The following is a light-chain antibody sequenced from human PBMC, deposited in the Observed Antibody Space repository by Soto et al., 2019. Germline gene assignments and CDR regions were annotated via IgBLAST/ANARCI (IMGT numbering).Light chain of an antibody. CDR2: DNN. Sequence: QSVLTQPPSVSAAPGQKVTISCSGSSSNIGNNYVSWYQQLPGTAPKLLIYDNNKRPSGIPDRCSGSKSGTSATLGITGLQTGDEADYYCGTWDSSLSAHVVFGGGTKLTVL. CDR3: GTWDSSLSAHVV. J-gene: IGLJ2*01. V-gene: IGLV1-51*01. CDR1: SSNIGNNY.